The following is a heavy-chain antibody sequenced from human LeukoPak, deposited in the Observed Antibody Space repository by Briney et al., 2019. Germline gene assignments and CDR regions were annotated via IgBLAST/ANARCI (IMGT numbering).Heavy chain of an antibody. V-gene: IGHV3-21*01. J-gene: IGHJ4*02. CDR2: IDPSSTYI. CDR3: TRGSYGDYEY. CDR1: GFTFSSYN. Sequence: PGGSLRLSCAASGFTFSSYNMNWVRQAPGKGLEWVSSIDPSSTYIYYADSVKGRFTISRDNAQNSLYLQMNSLRAEDTAVYYCTRGSYGDYEYWGQGTLVTVSS. D-gene: IGHD4-17*01.